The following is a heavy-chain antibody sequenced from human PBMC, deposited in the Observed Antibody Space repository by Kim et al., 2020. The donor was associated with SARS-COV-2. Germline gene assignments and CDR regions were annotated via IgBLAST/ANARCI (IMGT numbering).Heavy chain of an antibody. CDR2: INPNSGGT. CDR3: ARGFTIFGVGIDY. CDR1: GYTFTGYY. Sequence: ASVKVSCKASGYTFTGYYMHWVRQAPGQGLEWMGRINPNSGGTNYAQKFQGRVTMTRDTSNSTAYMELSRLRSDDTAVYYCARGFTIFGVGIDYWGQGTLGTVSS. D-gene: IGHD3-3*01. J-gene: IGHJ4*02. V-gene: IGHV1-2*06.